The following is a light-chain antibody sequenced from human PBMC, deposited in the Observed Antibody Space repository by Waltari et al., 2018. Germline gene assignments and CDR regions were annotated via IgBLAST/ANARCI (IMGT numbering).Light chain of an antibody. Sequence: DIQMTQSPSSLSASVGDRVTITCRASQSIRSYLNWYQQKPGKAPKLLIYDASNLQSGVPSRFSGSGSGTDFTLTISRLQAEDFATYYCQQYNSDSQNFGQGTKVEIK. CDR1: QSIRSY. CDR2: DAS. V-gene: IGKV1-39*01. J-gene: IGKJ1*01. CDR3: QQYNSDSQN.